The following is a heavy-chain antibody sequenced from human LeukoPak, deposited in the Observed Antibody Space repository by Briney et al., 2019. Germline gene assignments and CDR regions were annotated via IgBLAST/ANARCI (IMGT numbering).Heavy chain of an antibody. J-gene: IGHJ3*02. CDR1: GFTFDDYG. CDR3: AREDGYCSSTSCYTGAFDI. D-gene: IGHD2-2*01. Sequence: GGSLRLSCAASGFTFDDYGMSWLREAPGKGVEGVSGINWNGGSTGYADSVKGRFTISRDNAKNSLYLQMNSLRAEDTALYYCAREDGYCSSTSCYTGAFDIWGQGTMVTVSS. CDR2: INWNGGST. V-gene: IGHV3-20*04.